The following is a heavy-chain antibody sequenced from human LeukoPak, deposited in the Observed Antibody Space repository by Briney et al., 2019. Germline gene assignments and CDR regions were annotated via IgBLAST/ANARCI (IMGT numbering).Heavy chain of an antibody. D-gene: IGHD4-17*01. CDR3: ARAEDYGDGYYFDY. CDR2: ISSSSSTI. J-gene: IGHJ4*02. V-gene: IGHV3-48*04. CDR1: RFTFSSYS. Sequence: PGGSLRLSCAASRFTFSSYSMNWVRQAPGKGLEWVSYISSSSSTIYYADSVKGRFTVSRDNAKNSLYLQMNSLRAEDTAVYYCARAEDYGDGYYFDYWGQGTLVTVSS.